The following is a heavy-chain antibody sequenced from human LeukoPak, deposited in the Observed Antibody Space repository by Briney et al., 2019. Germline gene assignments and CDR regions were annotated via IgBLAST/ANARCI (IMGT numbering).Heavy chain of an antibody. D-gene: IGHD3-3*01. CDR2: ISAYNGNK. CDR3: ARDRRPPVSYYDFWSGYYIV. J-gene: IGHJ4*02. V-gene: IGHV1-18*01. Sequence: GASVRVSCTASGYTFTSYGMSWVRQAPGQGLEWMGWISAYNGNKNYAQKLQGRVTMTTDTSTSTAYIELRTLRSDDTAVYYCARDRRPPVSYYDFWSGYYIVWGQGTLVTVSS. CDR1: GYTFTSYG.